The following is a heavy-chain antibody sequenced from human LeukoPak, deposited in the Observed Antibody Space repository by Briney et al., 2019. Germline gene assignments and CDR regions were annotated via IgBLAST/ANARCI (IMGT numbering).Heavy chain of an antibody. D-gene: IGHD6-13*01. CDR2: IYTSGST. CDR3: AVQQLDRRTFDY. Sequence: SQTLSLTCTVSGGSISSGSYYWSWIRQPAGKGLEWIGRIYTSGSTNYNPSLKSRVTISVDTSKNQFSLKLSSVTAADTAVYYCAVQQLDRRTFDYWGQGTLVTVSS. V-gene: IGHV4-61*02. CDR1: GGSISSGSYY. J-gene: IGHJ4*02.